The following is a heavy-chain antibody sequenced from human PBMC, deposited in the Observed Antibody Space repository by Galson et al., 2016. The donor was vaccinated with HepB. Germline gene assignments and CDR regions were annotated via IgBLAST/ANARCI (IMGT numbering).Heavy chain of an antibody. CDR3: ARDYYDSSGYYYFEH. CDR1: GFTFSTYA. CDR2: ISHDGNNK. J-gene: IGHJ4*02. Sequence: SLRLSCAASGFTFSTYAMHWVRQAPGKGLEWVAVISHDGNNKYYADSVKGRFTISRDNSKNTLYLQMNSLRAEDTAVYYCARDYYDSSGYYYFEHWGQGTLVTVSS. V-gene: IGHV3-30*04. D-gene: IGHD3-22*01.